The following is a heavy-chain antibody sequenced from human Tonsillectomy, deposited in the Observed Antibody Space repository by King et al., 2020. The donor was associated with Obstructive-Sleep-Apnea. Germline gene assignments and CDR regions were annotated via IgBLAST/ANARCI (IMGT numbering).Heavy chain of an antibody. Sequence: VQLQESGPGLVKPSETLSLTCTVSGYPISSGYYWAWIRQSPGKGLEWIGYMYHSGCSYYNPSLKSRVTISVDTSKNQVSLKLSSVTATDTAVYYCAREGITASYAMDVWGQGTTVTVSS. J-gene: IGHJ6*02. CDR3: AREGITASYAMDV. V-gene: IGHV4-38-2*02. D-gene: IGHD6-13*01. CDR2: MYHSGCS. CDR1: GYPISSGYY.